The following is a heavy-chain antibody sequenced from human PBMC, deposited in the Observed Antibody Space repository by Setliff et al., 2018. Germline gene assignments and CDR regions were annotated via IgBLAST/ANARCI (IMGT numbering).Heavy chain of an antibody. V-gene: IGHV3-7*01. D-gene: IGHD3-10*01. Sequence: GGSLRLSCAASGFTFSSYWMSWVRQAPGKGLEWVANIKQDGSEKYYVDSVKGRFTLSRDNAKNSLYLQMNSLRAEDTAVYYCAREGVGFRFYYAYMDVWGKGTTVTVSS. CDR3: AREGVGFRFYYAYMDV. J-gene: IGHJ6*03. CDR2: IKQDGSEK. CDR1: GFTFSSYW.